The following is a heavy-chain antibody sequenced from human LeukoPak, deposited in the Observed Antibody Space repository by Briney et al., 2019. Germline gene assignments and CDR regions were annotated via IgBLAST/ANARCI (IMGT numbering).Heavy chain of an antibody. V-gene: IGHV3-11*01. CDR1: GFTFSDYY. CDR2: ISSSGSTI. J-gene: IGHJ6*03. D-gene: IGHD3-10*01. Sequence: PGGSLRLSCAASGFTFSDYYVSWIRQAPGKGLEWVSYISSSGSTIYYADSVKGRFTISRDNAKNSLYLQMNSLRAEDTAVYYCARGSGREIMYYYYMDVWGKGTTVTVS. CDR3: ARGSGREIMYYYYMDV.